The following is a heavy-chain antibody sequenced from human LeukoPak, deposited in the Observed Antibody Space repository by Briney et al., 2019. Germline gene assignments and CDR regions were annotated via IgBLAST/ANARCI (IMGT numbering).Heavy chain of an antibody. CDR1: GFTFSSYA. V-gene: IGHV3-23*01. J-gene: IGHJ4*02. Sequence: PGGSLRLSCAASGFTFSSYAMSWVRQAPGKGLEWVSAISGSGGTTYYADSVKSRFTISRDNSKNTLSLQMNSLRAEDTAVYYCARDQTPMVILGYWGQGTLVTVSS. CDR2: ISGSGGTT. D-gene: IGHD5-18*01. CDR3: ARDQTPMVILGY.